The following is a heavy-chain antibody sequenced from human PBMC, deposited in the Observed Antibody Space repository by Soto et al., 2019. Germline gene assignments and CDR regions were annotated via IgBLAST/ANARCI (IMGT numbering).Heavy chain of an antibody. CDR2: ISGSGGST. J-gene: IGHJ4*02. Sequence: EVQLLESGGGLVQPGGSLRLSCAASGITFSSYAMSWVRQAPGKGLEWVSAISGSGGSTYYADSVKGRFTISRDNSKNTLYLQMNSLRAEDTAVYYCAKDQGRQLTEFNFDYWGQGTLVIVSS. V-gene: IGHV3-23*01. CDR1: GITFSSYA. D-gene: IGHD6-6*01. CDR3: AKDQGRQLTEFNFDY.